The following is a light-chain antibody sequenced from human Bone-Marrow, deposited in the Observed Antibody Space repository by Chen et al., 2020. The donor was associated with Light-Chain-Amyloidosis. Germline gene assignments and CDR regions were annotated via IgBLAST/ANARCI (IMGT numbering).Light chain of an antibody. Sequence: IVLTQSPGTLSLSPRERATLSCRASQSVSSSLAWYHHNPGQAPMLLIYDASDRATGVPARFSGSGSGTDFTLTISCLEPEDFAVYYCQHRSNWPPMYTFGQGTKLEIK. V-gene: IGKV3-11*01. CDR1: QSVSSS. CDR2: DAS. CDR3: QHRSNWPPMYT. J-gene: IGKJ2*01.